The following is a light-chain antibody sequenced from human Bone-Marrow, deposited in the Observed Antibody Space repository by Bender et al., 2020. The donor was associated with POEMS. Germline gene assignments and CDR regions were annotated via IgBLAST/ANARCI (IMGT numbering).Light chain of an antibody. CDR2: SDN. V-gene: IGLV1-44*01. Sequence: QSVLTQPPSASGTPGQRVTISCSGSNSNIGTNAVNWYQQFPGTAPQLLIYSDNQRPSGVPDRFYAFKSGTSASLAISGLQSEDEADYYCAAWEAGLSGGVCGGGTKLSDL. J-gene: IGLJ3*02. CDR1: NSNIGTNA. CDR3: AAWEAGLSGGV.